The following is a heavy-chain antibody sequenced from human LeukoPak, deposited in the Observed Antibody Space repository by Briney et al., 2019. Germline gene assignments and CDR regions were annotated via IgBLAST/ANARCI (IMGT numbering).Heavy chain of an antibody. J-gene: IGHJ4*02. CDR2: INPSSGGT. CDR3: ASGASSSWYSDY. D-gene: IGHD6-13*01. CDR1: GYTFTDYY. Sequence: ASVKVSCKASGYTFTDYYMQWVRQAPGQGLEWMGWINPSSGGTNYAQKFQGRVTMTRDTSISTAYMDLSRLRSDDTAVYYCASGASSSWYSDYWGQGTLVTVSS. V-gene: IGHV1-2*02.